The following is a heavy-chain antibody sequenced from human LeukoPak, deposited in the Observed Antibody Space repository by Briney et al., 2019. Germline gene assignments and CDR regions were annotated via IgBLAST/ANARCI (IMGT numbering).Heavy chain of an antibody. D-gene: IGHD3-22*01. Sequence: GASVKVSCKASGYTFTGYYMHWVRQAPGQGLEWMGWINPNSGGTNYAQKFQGRVTMTRDTSISTAYMELSRLRSDDTAVYYCARDSRRITMIVRIPDYWGQGTLVTVSS. V-gene: IGHV1-2*02. CDR1: GYTFTGYY. CDR3: ARDSRRITMIVRIPDY. CDR2: INPNSGGT. J-gene: IGHJ4*02.